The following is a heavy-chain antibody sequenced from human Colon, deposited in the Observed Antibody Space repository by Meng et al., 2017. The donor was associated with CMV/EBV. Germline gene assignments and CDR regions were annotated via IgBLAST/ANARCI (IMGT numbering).Heavy chain of an antibody. J-gene: IGHJ4*02. CDR3: AREHDTDSSGYYLDY. Sequence: GGSLRLSCAASGFTFSSYAMHWVRQAPGKGLEWVAVISYDGSNKYYADSMKGRFTISRDNSKNTLYLQMNSLRAEDTAVYYCAREHDTDSSGYYLDYWGQGTLVTVSS. D-gene: IGHD3-22*01. CDR2: ISYDGSNK. CDR1: GFTFSSYA. V-gene: IGHV3-30-3*01.